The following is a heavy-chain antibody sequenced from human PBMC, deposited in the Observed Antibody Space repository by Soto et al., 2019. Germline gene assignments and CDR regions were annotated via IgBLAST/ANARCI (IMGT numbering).Heavy chain of an antibody. CDR1: GGSISGYY. CDR2: IYYTGTT. D-gene: IGHD3-16*01. Sequence: SETLSLTCTVSGGSISGYYWNWIRQPPGEGLEWIGYIYYTGTTNYNPSLESRVSISVDTSKNQFSLKLSSVTAADTAVYYCARGYVLVDYWGQGTLVTVSS. CDR3: ARGYVLVDY. V-gene: IGHV4-59*12. J-gene: IGHJ4*02.